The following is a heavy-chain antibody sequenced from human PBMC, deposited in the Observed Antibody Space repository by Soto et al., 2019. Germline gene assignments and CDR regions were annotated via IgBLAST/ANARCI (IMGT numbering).Heavy chain of an antibody. D-gene: IGHD1-26*01. J-gene: IGHJ6*02. CDR3: GRAQTLGSPYCGVDV. CDR1: GYTFNTYW. V-gene: IGHV5-51*01. Sequence: PGESLKISCKSSGYTFNTYWIDWVRQVPGKGLEWMGIIYPRDSDTTYSPSFQGQVTISVDKSISTAYLQWSSLRASDTAMYYCGRAQTLGSPYCGVDVWGQGTMVTVSS. CDR2: IYPRDSDT.